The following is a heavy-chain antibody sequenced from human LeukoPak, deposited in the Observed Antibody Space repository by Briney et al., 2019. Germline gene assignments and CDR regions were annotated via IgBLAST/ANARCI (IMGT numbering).Heavy chain of an antibody. V-gene: IGHV4-4*07. CDR3: ATRRSDLLLWFGELRQPPPGY. Sequence: SETLSLTCTVSGGSISSYYWSWIRQPAGKGLEWIGRIYTSGSTNYNPSLKSRVTMSVDTSKNQFSLKLSSVTAADTAVYYCATRRSDLLLWFGELRQPPPGYWGQGTLVTVSS. CDR1: GGSISSYY. J-gene: IGHJ4*02. CDR2: IYTSGST. D-gene: IGHD3-10*01.